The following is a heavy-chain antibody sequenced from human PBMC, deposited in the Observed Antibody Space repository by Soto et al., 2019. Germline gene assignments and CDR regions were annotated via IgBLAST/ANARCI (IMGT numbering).Heavy chain of an antibody. J-gene: IGHJ4*02. CDR1: GFTFSSYW. V-gene: IGHV3-74*01. CDR2: INSDGSST. D-gene: IGHD5-12*01. Sequence: LRLSCAASGFTFSSYWMHWVRQAPGKGLVWVSRINSDGSSTSYADSVRGRFTISRDNAKNTLYLQMNSLRAEDTAVYYCASTPLSVYDYDPDVHFDYWGQGTPVTVSS. CDR3: ASTPLSVYDYDPDVHFDY.